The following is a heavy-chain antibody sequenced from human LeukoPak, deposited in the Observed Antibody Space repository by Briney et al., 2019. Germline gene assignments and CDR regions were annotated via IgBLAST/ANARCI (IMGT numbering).Heavy chain of an antibody. CDR1: GFTFSSYW. D-gene: IGHD3-22*01. J-gene: IGHJ1*01. V-gene: IGHV3-74*01. CDR2: IKSDGST. CDR3: ARAPSEIGGYYPEYFRH. Sequence: PGGSLRLSCAASGFTFSSYWMHGVRQAPGKGLVWVSRIKSDGSTNYADSVKGRFTISRDNAKNTVSRQMNSLRAEDTGVYYCARAPSEIGGYYPEYFRHWGQGTLVTVSS.